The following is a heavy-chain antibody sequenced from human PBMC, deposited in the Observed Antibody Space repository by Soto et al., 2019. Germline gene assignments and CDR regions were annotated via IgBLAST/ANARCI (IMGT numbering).Heavy chain of an antibody. CDR2: ISTYKGNT. V-gene: IGHV1-18*01. J-gene: IGHJ4*01. Sequence: ASVKVSCKASRYTFTSYGISWVRQAPGQGLEWMGWISTYKGNTNYAQKLQGRVTMTTDTSTSTAYMELRSLRSDDTAVYFCVRDRDLYRDMFHADLWGQGTLVTVSS. D-gene: IGHD3-10*02. CDR1: RYTFTSYG. CDR3: VRDRDLYRDMFHADL.